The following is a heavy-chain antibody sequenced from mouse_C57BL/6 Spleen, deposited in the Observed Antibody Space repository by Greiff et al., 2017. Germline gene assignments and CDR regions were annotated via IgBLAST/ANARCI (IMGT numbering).Heavy chain of an antibody. V-gene: IGHV5-6*01. CDR3: ARGAYDYDRGDYFDY. Sequence: EVKLVESGGDLVKPGGSLKLSCAASGFTFSSYGMSWVRQTPDKRLEWVATISSGGSYTYYPDSVKGRFTISRDNAKNTLYLQMSSLKSEDTAMYYCARGAYDYDRGDYFDYWGQGTTLTVSS. D-gene: IGHD2-4*01. CDR1: GFTFSSYG. J-gene: IGHJ2*01. CDR2: ISSGGSYT.